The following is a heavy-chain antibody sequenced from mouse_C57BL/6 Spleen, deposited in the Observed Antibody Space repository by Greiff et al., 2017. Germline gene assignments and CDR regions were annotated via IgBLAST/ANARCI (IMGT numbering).Heavy chain of an antibody. CDR2: IAPSDSYT. D-gene: IGHD1-1*01. CDR3: AAYCGSSYDAMDY. CDR1: GYTFTSYW. J-gene: IGHJ4*01. Sequence: VQLQQSGAELVKPGASVKLSCKASGYTFTSYWMQWVKQRPGQGLEWIGEIAPSDSYTNYNQKFKGKATLTVDTSSSTAYMQLSSLTSEDSAVYYCAAYCGSSYDAMDYWGQGTSVTVSS. V-gene: IGHV1-50*01.